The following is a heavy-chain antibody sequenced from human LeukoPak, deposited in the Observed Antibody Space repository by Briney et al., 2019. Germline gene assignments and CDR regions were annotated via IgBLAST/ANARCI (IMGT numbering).Heavy chain of an antibody. CDR2: IIPIFGTA. D-gene: IGHD3-10*01. CDR3: ARDGGSYGSGSRNWFDP. V-gene: IGHV1-69*06. Sequence: VASVKVSCKASGGTFGSYAISWVRQAPGQGLEWMGGIIPIFGTANYAQKFQGRVTITADKSTSTAYMELSSLRSEDTAVYYCARDGGSYGSGSRNWFDPWGQGTLVTVSS. CDR1: GGTFGSYA. J-gene: IGHJ5*02.